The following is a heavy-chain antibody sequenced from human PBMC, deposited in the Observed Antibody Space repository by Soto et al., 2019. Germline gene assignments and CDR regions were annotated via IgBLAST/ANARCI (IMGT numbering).Heavy chain of an antibody. V-gene: IGHV4-4*02. D-gene: IGHD6-13*01. CDR3: AREKSSSWLDP. J-gene: IGHJ5*02. Sequence: SETLSLNCAVSGGSISRSNWWSWVRQPPGKGLEWIGEIYHSGSTNYNPSLKSRVTISVDKSKNQFSLKLSSVTAADTAVYYCAREKSSSWLDPWGQGTLVTVSS. CDR1: GGSISRSNW. CDR2: IYHSGST.